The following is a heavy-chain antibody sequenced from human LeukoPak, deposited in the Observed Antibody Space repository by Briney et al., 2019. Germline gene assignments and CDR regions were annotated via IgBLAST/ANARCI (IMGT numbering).Heavy chain of an antibody. Sequence: AGGSLRLSCAASGFTFSRSWMHWVRQAPGKGLVSVSRTNGDGSSTNYAYSVRGRFTISRDNAKNTLYLQMNSLRAEDTAVYYCARARGSSSDYWGEGTLVTVSS. V-gene: IGHV3-74*01. J-gene: IGHJ4*02. CDR1: GFTFSRSW. CDR3: ARARGSSSDY. CDR2: TNGDGSST. D-gene: IGHD1-26*01.